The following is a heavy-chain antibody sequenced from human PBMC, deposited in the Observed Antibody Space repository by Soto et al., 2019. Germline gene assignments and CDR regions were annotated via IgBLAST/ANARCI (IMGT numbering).Heavy chain of an antibody. D-gene: IGHD2-21*01. V-gene: IGHV4-39*01. CDR3: ARIVRGIVITYYYMDV. J-gene: IGHJ6*03. CDR2: IFYSGST. Sequence: QVQLQESGPGLVKPSETLSLTCTVSGGSISSSSYYWGWIRQPPGKGLEWIGSIFYSGSTYYNPSFQSRFTLSVDTSTNQFCLKLRSVTAADTAVYYCARIVRGIVITYYYMDVWGKGTTVTVSS. CDR1: GGSISSSSYY.